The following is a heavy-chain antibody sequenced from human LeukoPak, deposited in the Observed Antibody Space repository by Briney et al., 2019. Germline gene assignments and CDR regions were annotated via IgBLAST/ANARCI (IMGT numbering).Heavy chain of an antibody. J-gene: IGHJ6*03. Sequence: ASVKVSCKASGYTFTSYDINWVRQATGQGLEWVGCMNPNSGNTGYAQKFQGRMTITRNTSISTADMELSSLRCEDTAVYYCARGGGYSYGIMDVWGKGTTVTVSS. CDR2: MNPNSGNT. CDR1: GYTFTSYD. D-gene: IGHD5-18*01. V-gene: IGHV1-8*03. CDR3: ARGGGYSYGIMDV.